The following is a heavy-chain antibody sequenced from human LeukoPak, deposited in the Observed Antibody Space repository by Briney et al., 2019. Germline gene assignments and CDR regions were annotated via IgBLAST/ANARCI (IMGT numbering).Heavy chain of an antibody. J-gene: IGHJ4*02. CDR3: ARDLLDGYGYFDY. CDR2: ISYDRSNK. CDR1: GFTFSSYA. Sequence: PGRSLRLSCAASGFTFSSYAMHWVRQAPGKGLEWVAVISYDRSNKYYADSVKGRFAISRDNSKNTLYLQMNSLRAEDTAVYYCARDLLDGYGYFDYWGQGTLVTVSS. V-gene: IGHV3-30*09. D-gene: IGHD5-24*01.